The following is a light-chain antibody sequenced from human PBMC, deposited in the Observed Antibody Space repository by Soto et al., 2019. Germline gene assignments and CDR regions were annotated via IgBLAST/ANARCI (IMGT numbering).Light chain of an antibody. V-gene: IGKV3-20*01. CDR2: GAS. CDR3: QQFESSVT. Sequence: EIVLTQSPGSLSLSPGERVTLSCRASQSVSSTFFAWYQQRPCQAPRLLMYGASSRATGIPERFSGSGSGTDFTLTISRLEPEDFGVYYCQQFESSVTFGQGTKVEIK. J-gene: IGKJ1*01. CDR1: QSVSSTF.